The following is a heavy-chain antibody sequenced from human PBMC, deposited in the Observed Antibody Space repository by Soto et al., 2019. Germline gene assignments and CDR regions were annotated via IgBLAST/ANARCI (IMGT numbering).Heavy chain of an antibody. CDR1: GFTFSSYA. D-gene: IGHD2-2*01. V-gene: IGHV3-23*01. CDR3: AHLPAAAFEFVGVY. CDR2: ISGSGGST. Sequence: EVQLLESGGGLVQPGGSLRLSCAASGFTFSSYAMSWVRQAPGKGLEWVSAISGSGGSTYYADSVKGRFTISRDNSKNTLYLQMNRLRAEDTAVYYCAHLPAAAFEFVGVYWGQGTLVTVSS. J-gene: IGHJ4*02.